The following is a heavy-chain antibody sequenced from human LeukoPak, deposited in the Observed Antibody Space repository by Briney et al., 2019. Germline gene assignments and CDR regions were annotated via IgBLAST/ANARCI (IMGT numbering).Heavy chain of an antibody. CDR3: TTGGGMDV. CDR2: IYSGGST. V-gene: IGHV3-53*01. J-gene: IGHJ6*02. Sequence: PGGSLRLSCAASGFTVSSNYMSWVRQAPGKGLEWVSSIYSGGSTYYADSVKGRFTISRDNSKNTVYLQMNSLKTEDTAVYYCTTGGGMDVWGQGTTVTVSS. CDR1: GFTVSSNY.